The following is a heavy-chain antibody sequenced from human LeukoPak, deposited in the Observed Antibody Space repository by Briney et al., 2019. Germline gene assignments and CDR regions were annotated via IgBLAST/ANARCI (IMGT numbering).Heavy chain of an antibody. D-gene: IGHD2-2*01. J-gene: IGHJ6*03. CDR1: GFTFSSYW. CDR3: ARVVPAAMDYYYYYYMDV. V-gene: IGHV3-7*01. Sequence: PGGSLRLSCAASGFTFSSYWMSWVRQAPGKGLEWVANIKQDGSEKYYVDSVKGRFTISRDNAKNSLYLQMNSLRAEDTAVYYCARVVPAAMDYYYYYYMDVWGKGTTVTVSS. CDR2: IKQDGSEK.